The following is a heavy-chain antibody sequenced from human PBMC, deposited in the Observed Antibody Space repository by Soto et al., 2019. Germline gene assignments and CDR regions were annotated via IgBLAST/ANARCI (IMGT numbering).Heavy chain of an antibody. CDR1: GFRISNYF. D-gene: IGHD3-10*01. CDR2: IKEDGSER. V-gene: IGHV3-7*03. CDR3: ARPRFRGMDV. J-gene: IGHJ6*02. Sequence: GGSLRLSCVGSGFRISNYFMSWVRQAPGKGLEWVANIKEDGSERYYVESVKGRFTISRDNAKNSLYLQVNSLRDEDTAVYYCARPRFRGMDVWGQGTTVTVSS.